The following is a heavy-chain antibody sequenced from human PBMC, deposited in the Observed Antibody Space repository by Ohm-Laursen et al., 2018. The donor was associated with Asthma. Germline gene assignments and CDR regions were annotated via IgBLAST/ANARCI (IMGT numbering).Heavy chain of an antibody. CDR2: INAGNGNT. V-gene: IGHV1-3*01. CDR3: ARWVYCSSTSCSTHNWFDP. CDR1: GYTFTSYA. D-gene: IGHD2-2*02. Sequence: ASVKVSCKASGYTFTSYAMHWVRQAPGQRLEWMGWINAGNGNTKYSQKFQGRVTITRDTSASTAYMELSSLRSEDTAVYYCARWVYCSSTSCSTHNWFDPWGQGTLVTVSS. J-gene: IGHJ5*02.